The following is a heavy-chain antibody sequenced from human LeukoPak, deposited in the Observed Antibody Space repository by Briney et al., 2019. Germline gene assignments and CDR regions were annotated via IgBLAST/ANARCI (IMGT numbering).Heavy chain of an antibody. D-gene: IGHD2-15*01. J-gene: IGHJ6*03. Sequence: GGTLRLSCAASGFTFSSYGMSWVRQAPGKGLEWVSAISGSGASTYYADSVKARFTISRDNSKNTLYLQMNSLRAEDTAVYYCAKSAGWVVPIYMDVWGKGTTVTISS. CDR1: GFTFSSYG. CDR3: AKSAGWVVPIYMDV. V-gene: IGHV3-23*01. CDR2: ISGSGAST.